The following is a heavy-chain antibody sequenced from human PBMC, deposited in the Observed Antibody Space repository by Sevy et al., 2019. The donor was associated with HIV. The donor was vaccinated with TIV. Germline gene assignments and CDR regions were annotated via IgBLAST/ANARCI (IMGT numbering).Heavy chain of an antibody. Sequence: SQTLSLTCAISGDSVSSNSAAWNWIRQSPSRGLEWLGRTYYRSKWYNDYAVSVKSRITINPDTSKNQFSLQLNSVTPEDTAVYYCARVGYYFGSGSYSAFDIWGQGTMVTV. D-gene: IGHD3-10*01. CDR2: TYYRSKWYN. CDR3: ARVGYYFGSGSYSAFDI. V-gene: IGHV6-1*01. J-gene: IGHJ3*02. CDR1: GDSVSSNSAA.